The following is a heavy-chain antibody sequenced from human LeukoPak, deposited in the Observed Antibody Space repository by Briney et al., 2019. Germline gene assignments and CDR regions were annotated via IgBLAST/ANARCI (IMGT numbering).Heavy chain of an antibody. J-gene: IGHJ4*02. Sequence: GGSLRFSCAASGFTFSDYEINWVRQAPGKGLEWVSCISTSGSTTYYADSVKGRFTISRDNAKNSLFLQMNTLTAEDTAVYYCARGALHVDYWGQGTPVTVSS. CDR3: ARGALHVDY. CDR2: ISTSGSTT. D-gene: IGHD4/OR15-4a*01. CDR1: GFTFSDYE. V-gene: IGHV3-48*03.